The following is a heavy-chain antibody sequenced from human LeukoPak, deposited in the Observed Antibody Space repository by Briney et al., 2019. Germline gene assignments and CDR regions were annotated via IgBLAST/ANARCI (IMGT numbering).Heavy chain of an antibody. CDR3: ARGGGCGFYNSDCLYYFDF. Sequence: SETLSLTCTVSGGSISSGSYYWSWIRQPAGKGLEWIGRIYTSGSTNYNPSLKSRVTISVDTSKNQFSLKLSSVTAADTAVYYCARGGGCGFYNSDCLYYFDFWGQGTLVTVSS. CDR2: IYTSGST. CDR1: GGSISSGSYY. V-gene: IGHV4-61*02. D-gene: IGHD3-22*01. J-gene: IGHJ4*02.